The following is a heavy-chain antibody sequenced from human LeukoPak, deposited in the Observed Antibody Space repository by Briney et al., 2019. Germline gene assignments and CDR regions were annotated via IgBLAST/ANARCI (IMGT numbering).Heavy chain of an antibody. V-gene: IGHV3-23*01. CDR1: GFIFSNYA. J-gene: IGHJ6*03. CDR2: ISETGLNT. D-gene: IGHD1-7*01. CDR3: AKIGTTFYYYYMDV. Sequence: GGSLRLSCAASGFIFSNYAMNWVRQAPGKGLECVSSISETGLNTYYADSVKGRFAISRDNSKNTLYLQMNTLRAEDTAVYYCAKIGTTFYYYYMDVWGKGTTVTVSS.